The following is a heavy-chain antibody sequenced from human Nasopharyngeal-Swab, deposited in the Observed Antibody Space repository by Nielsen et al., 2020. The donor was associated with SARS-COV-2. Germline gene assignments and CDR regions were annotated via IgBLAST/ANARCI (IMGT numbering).Heavy chain of an antibody. V-gene: IGHV1-69*13. CDR3: ARRPTTVTTWWFDP. J-gene: IGHJ5*02. CDR2: IIPIFGTA. CDR1: GGTFSSYA. Sequence: SVKVSCKASGGTFSSYAISWVRQAPGQGLEWMGGIIPIFGTANYAQKFQGRVTITADESTSTAYMELSSLRSEDTVVYYCARRPTTVTTWWFDPWGQGTLVTVSS. D-gene: IGHD4-11*01.